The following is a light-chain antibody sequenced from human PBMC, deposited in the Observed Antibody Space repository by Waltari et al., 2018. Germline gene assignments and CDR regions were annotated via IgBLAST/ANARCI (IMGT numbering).Light chain of an antibody. V-gene: IGLV2-23*01. CDR2: EAT. CDR3: CSYAGGSRVI. CDR1: KNDIGTYNF. J-gene: IGLJ2*01. Sequence: QSALTQPASLSGSPGQSITISCAGTKNDIGTYNFVSWFQQFPGQAPKLLVSEATKRSSGVSYRFSGSKSGNTASLTISGLQAEDEADYYCCSYAGGSRVIFGGGTKLTVL.